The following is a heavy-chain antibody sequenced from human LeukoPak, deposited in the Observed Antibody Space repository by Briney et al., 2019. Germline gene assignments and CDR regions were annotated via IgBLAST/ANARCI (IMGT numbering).Heavy chain of an antibody. D-gene: IGHD3-10*01. J-gene: IGHJ4*02. Sequence: SQTLSLTCTVSGGSISSGDYYWNWIRQHPEKSLEWIGYIFYSGSAYYNPSLKSRVTISVDTSKNQFSLRLSSVTAADTAVYYCARGSTLIRGFDYWGQGTLVTVSS. CDR1: GGSISSGDYY. CDR2: IFYSGSA. V-gene: IGHV4-31*03. CDR3: ARGSTLIRGFDY.